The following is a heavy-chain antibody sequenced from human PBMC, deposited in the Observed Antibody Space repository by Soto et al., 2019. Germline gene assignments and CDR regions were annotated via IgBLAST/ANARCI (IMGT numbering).Heavy chain of an antibody. J-gene: IGHJ6*02. CDR2: IYHSGST. CDR1: GGSISSSNW. V-gene: IGHV4-4*02. Sequence: QVQLQEAGPGLVKPSGTLSLTCAVSGGSISSSNWWSWVRQPPGKGLEWIGEIYHSGSTNSNPSHKSRVTIAVDNSKIQFSLKLTSVTAADTAVYYCARVSGSYYYGMDVWGQGTTVTVSS. D-gene: IGHD1-26*01. CDR3: ARVSGSYYYGMDV.